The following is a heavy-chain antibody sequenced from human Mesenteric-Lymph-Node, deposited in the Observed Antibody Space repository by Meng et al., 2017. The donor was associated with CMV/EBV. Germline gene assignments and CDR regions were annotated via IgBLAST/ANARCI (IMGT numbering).Heavy chain of an antibody. CDR1: GYTFTTYG. D-gene: IGHD1-26*01. CDR2: ISVYYGDT. V-gene: IGHV1-18*01. CDR3: VRQDSGSYYEPADAFDI. J-gene: IGHJ3*02. Sequence: ASVKVSCKTSGYTFTTYGIDWVRQAPGQGLEWMGWISVYYGDTKYAQKLQGRVTLSTDTSTSTAYMELRNLKSSDTAVYYCVRQDSGSYYEPADAFDIWGQGTMVTVSS.